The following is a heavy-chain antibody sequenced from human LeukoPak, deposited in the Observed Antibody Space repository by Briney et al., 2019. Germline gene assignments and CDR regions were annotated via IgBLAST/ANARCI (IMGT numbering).Heavy chain of an antibody. V-gene: IGHV1-2*02. CDR2: IDPNSGDT. CDR3: ARDPHDYGDYVPITWFDP. CDR1: GYTFTVYR. D-gene: IGHD4-17*01. J-gene: IGHJ5*02. Sequence: GASVKVSCKTSGYTFTVYRVHWVRQAPGQGLEWMGWIDPNSGDTKYAQKFQGRVTMTRDTFISAAYMELTRLTSDDTAFYYCARDPHDYGDYVPITWFDPWGQGTQVTVPS.